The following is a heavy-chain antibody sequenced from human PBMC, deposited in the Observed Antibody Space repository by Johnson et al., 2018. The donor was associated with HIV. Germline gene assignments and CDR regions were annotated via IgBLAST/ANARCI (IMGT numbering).Heavy chain of an antibody. Sequence: VQLVESGGGVVRPGGSLRLSCAASGFTFDDYGMSWVRQAPGKGLEWVAVISYDGSNKYYADSVKGRFTISRDNSKNTLYLQVNSLRAEDTAVYYCARGDSSSWPTFENDSFDIWGQGTMVTVSS. J-gene: IGHJ3*02. D-gene: IGHD6-13*01. CDR3: ARGDSSSWPTFENDSFDI. CDR1: GFTFDDYG. CDR2: ISYDGSNK. V-gene: IGHV3-30*03.